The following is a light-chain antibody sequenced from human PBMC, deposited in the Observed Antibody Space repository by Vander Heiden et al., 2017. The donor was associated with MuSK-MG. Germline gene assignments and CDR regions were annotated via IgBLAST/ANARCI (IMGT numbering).Light chain of an antibody. CDR3: QHDNSYWT. J-gene: IGKJ1*01. V-gene: IGKV1-5*03. Sequence: DKEMNQSPSTLSASVGERVTITCRASQSISSWLAWYQQKPGNAPKLLIYKASSVESGVPSRFSGSGSGTEFTLTISSLQPDDFATYYCQHDNSYWTFGQGTKVEIK. CDR1: QSISSW. CDR2: KAS.